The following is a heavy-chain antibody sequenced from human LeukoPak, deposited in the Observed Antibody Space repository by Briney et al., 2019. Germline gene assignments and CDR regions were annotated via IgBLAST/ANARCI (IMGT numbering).Heavy chain of an antibody. CDR1: GGSFSGYY. CDR3: ARGELVIVPAVNYYYYYMDV. CDR2: INQSGST. J-gene: IGHJ6*03. Sequence: TSETLSLTCAVYGGSFSGYYWSWIRQPPGKGLEWIGEINQSGSTNYNPSLKSRVIISVDTSKNQFSLKLSSVTAADTAVYYCARGELVIVPAVNYYYYYMDVWGKGTTVTVSS. V-gene: IGHV4-34*01. D-gene: IGHD2-2*01.